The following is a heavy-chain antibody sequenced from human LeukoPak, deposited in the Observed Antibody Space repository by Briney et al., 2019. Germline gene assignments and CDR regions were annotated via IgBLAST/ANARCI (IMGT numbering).Heavy chain of an antibody. J-gene: IGHJ4*02. D-gene: IGHD2-2*01. Sequence: GESLKISCKGSGYSFSTYWIGWVRRMPRKGLEWMGSIYPGDSDTRYSPSFQGQVTISADKSISTAYLQWSSLKASDTAMYYCARELSSSVDYWGQGTLVTVSS. CDR3: ARELSSSVDY. CDR2: IYPGDSDT. V-gene: IGHV5-51*01. CDR1: GYSFSTYW.